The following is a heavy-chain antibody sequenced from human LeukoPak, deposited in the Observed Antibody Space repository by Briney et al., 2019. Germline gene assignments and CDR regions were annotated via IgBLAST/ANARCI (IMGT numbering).Heavy chain of an antibody. Sequence: PSETLSLTCTVSGGSIRSYYWSWLRQPPGKGLEWIGYIYYTGITNYNPSLKSRITISVDTSKNQYSLKLSSVTAADTAVYYCARHNYYDSSGYYPLGYWGQGTLVTVFS. CDR3: ARHNYYDSSGYYPLGY. CDR2: IYYTGIT. D-gene: IGHD3-22*01. J-gene: IGHJ4*02. CDR1: GGSIRSYY. V-gene: IGHV4-59*08.